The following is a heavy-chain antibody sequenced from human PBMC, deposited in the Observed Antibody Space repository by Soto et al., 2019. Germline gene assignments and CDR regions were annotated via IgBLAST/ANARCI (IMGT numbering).Heavy chain of an antibody. CDR2: INPSGGST. CDR3: ARGFSSGWPFGY. CDR1: GYTFTNYY. Sequence: QVQLVQSGAEVKKPGASVKVSCKASGYTFTNYYMHWVRQAPGQGLEWMGIINPSGGSTTYAQKFQGRVTMTRDTFTSTVYMELSSLRSEDTAVYYCARGFSSGWPFGYWGQGTPVTVSS. V-gene: IGHV1-46*01. D-gene: IGHD6-19*01. J-gene: IGHJ4*02.